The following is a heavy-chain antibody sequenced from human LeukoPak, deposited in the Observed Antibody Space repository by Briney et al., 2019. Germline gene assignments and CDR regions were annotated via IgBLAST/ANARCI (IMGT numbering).Heavy chain of an antibody. CDR1: GGSFSGYY. D-gene: IGHD2-15*01. CDR2: INHRGST. Sequence: SETLSLTCAFYGGSFSGYYWSWIRQPPGKGLEWIGEINHRGSTNYNPSLKSRVTMSVDTSKNQFSLKLSSVTAADTAVYYCARYCSGGSCWGYYFDYWGQGTLVTVSS. V-gene: IGHV4-34*10. CDR3: ARYCSGGSCWGYYFDY. J-gene: IGHJ4*02.